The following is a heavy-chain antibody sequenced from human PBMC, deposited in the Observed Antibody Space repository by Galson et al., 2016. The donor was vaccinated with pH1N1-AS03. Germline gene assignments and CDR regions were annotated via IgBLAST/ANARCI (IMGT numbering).Heavy chain of an antibody. Sequence: SLRLSCAASGFAFRSHSMNWVRQAPGKGLEWISYITGVGVTMYGDSVRGRFVLSRDNAKNSVSLQMNSLRAEDTAVYYCAREADSSSSTKSHYYYYAMDVWGQGTTVTVSS. CDR3: AREADSSSSTKSHYYYYAMDV. CDR1: GFAFRSHS. V-gene: IGHV3-48*03. CDR2: ITGVGVT. D-gene: IGHD6-6*01. J-gene: IGHJ6*02.